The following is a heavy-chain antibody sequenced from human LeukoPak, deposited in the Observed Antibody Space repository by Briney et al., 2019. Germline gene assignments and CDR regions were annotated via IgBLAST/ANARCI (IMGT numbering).Heavy chain of an antibody. V-gene: IGHV4-34*01. J-gene: IGHJ3*02. CDR3: ARVSPEPDAFDI. CDR2: IYYSGST. CDR1: GGSFSGYY. Sequence: SETLSLTCAVYGGSFSGYYWSWIRQPPGKGLEWIGSIYYSGSTYYNPSLKSRVTISVDTSKNQFSLKLSSVTAADTAVYYCARVSPEPDAFDIWGQGTMVTVSS. D-gene: IGHD1-14*01.